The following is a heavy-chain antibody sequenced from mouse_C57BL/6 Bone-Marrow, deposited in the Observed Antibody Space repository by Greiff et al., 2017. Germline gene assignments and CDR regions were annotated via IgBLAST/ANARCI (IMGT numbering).Heavy chain of an antibody. D-gene: IGHD2-1*01. V-gene: IGHV14-4*01. Sequence: VQLQQSGAELVRPGASVKLSCTASGFNIKDYYMHWVKQRPEQGLEWIGWIDPENGDTEYASKFQGKATITADTSSNTAYLQLSSLTSEDTAVYYCTNYGKGYWGQGTTLTVSS. J-gene: IGHJ2*01. CDR2: IDPENGDT. CDR1: GFNIKDYY. CDR3: TNYGKGY.